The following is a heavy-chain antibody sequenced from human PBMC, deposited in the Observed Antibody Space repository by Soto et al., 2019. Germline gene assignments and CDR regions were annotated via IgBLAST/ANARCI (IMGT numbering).Heavy chain of an antibody. Sequence: PGGSLRLSCAASGFTFSSYAMSWVRQAPGKGLEWVSAISGSGGSTYYADSVKGRFTISRDNSKNTLYLQMNSLRAEDTAVYYCAKTIVVVPAADNWFDPWGQGTLVTVSS. CDR3: AKTIVVVPAADNWFDP. D-gene: IGHD2-2*01. CDR1: GFTFSSYA. V-gene: IGHV3-23*01. CDR2: ISGSGGST. J-gene: IGHJ5*02.